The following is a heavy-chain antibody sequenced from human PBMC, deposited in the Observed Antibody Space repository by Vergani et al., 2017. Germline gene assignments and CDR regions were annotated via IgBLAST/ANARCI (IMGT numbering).Heavy chain of an antibody. V-gene: IGHV3-11*01. D-gene: IGHD3-22*01. CDR3: AKESSGYYWDY. J-gene: IGHJ4*02. Sequence: QVQLVESGGGLVKPGGSLRLSCAASGFSFSDHYMTWIRQAPGKGLEWVSYISNSGNTIEYADSVKGRFSISRDNAKSSLFLQMDSLRAEDTAVYYCAKESSGYYWDYWGQGTLVTVSS. CDR2: ISNSGNTI. CDR1: GFSFSDHY.